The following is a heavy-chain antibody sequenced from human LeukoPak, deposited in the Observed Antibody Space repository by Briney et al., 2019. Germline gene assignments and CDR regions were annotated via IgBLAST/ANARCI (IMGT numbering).Heavy chain of an antibody. CDR3: AASSAFAYYFEY. V-gene: IGHV3-30*03. CDR2: ISIDGSNK. D-gene: IGHD3-22*01. Sequence: GGSLRLSCAASGFTFSSYGMHWVRQAPGEGPEWVAVISIDGSNKYYADSVKGRFTISRDNSKNTLYLQINTLRAEDTAVYYCAASSAFAYYFEYWGQGTLVTVSS. J-gene: IGHJ4*02. CDR1: GFTFSSYG.